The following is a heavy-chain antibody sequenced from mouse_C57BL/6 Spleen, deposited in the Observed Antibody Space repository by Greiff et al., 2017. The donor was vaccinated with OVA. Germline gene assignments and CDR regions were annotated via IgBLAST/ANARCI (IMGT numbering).Heavy chain of an antibody. CDR3: ARYDYDVDFDY. CDR2: INPNNGGT. CDR1: GYTFTDYY. Sequence: EVQLQQSGPELVKPGASVKISCKASGYTFTDYYMNWVKQSHGKSLEWIGDINPNNGGTSYNQKFKGKATLTVDKSSSTAYMELRRLTSEDSAVYYCARYDYDVDFDYWGQGTTLTVSS. V-gene: IGHV1-26*01. J-gene: IGHJ2*01. D-gene: IGHD2-4*01.